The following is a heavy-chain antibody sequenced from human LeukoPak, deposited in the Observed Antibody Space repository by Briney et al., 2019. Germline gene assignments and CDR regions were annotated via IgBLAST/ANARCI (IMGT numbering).Heavy chain of an antibody. CDR2: IYTSGST. J-gene: IGHJ4*02. CDR1: GGSISSGSYY. Sequence: SETLSLTCTVSGGSISSGSYYWSWIRQPAGKGLEWIGRIYTSGSTNYNPSLKSRVTISVDTSKNQFSLKLSSVTAADTAVYYCARILLRDGYSIDYWGQGTLVTVSS. CDR3: ARILLRDGYSIDY. V-gene: IGHV4-61*02. D-gene: IGHD5-24*01.